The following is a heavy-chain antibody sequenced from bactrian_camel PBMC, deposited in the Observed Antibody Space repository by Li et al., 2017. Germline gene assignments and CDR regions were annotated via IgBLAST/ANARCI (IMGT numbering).Heavy chain of an antibody. CDR1: DHSFSLRC. J-gene: IGHJ4*01. CDR2: LNSGRAGSP. Sequence: QLVESGGGSVQVGGSLRLSCVASDHSFSLRCMSWFRQAPGLEREPVAALNSGRAGSPWYRDSAKGRFSISRDSDKNALFLQMTNLKPEDTAMYYCAAAFLLPNAVARMIAAHFPHSGQGTQVTVS. CDR3: AAAFLLPNAVARMIAAHFPH. V-gene: IGHV3S31*01. D-gene: IGHD2*01.